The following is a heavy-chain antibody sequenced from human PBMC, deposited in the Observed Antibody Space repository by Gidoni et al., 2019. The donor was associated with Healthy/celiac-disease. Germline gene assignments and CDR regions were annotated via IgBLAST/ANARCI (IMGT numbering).Heavy chain of an antibody. Sequence: EVLLLASGGGLVQPGGSLCLSCAASGFTFSSYAMSWVRQASGKGLEWVSASSGSGGSTYDADSVKGRFTISRDNSKNTLYLQMNSLRAEDTAVYYGAKDQRYCSSSSCYTSAFDIWGQGTMVTVSS. J-gene: IGHJ3*02. CDR1: GFTFSSYA. CDR3: AKDQRYCSSSSCYTSAFDI. D-gene: IGHD2-2*02. CDR2: SSGSGGST. V-gene: IGHV3-23*01.